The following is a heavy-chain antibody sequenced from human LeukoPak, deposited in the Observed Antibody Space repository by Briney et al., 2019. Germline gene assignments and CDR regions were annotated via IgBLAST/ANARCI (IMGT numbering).Heavy chain of an antibody. CDR1: GNTFTTSL. J-gene: IGHJ4*02. D-gene: IGHD6-6*01. V-gene: IGHV5-51*01. CDR2: IYPGDSDT. CDR3: VRPKYSSSLAFDY. Sequence: GESLKISCKDSGNTFTTSLIVWVRLMPGKGLEWMGIIYPGDSDTKYSPSFQGQVTISADKSINTAYLQWSSLKASDTAIYYCVRPKYSSSLAFDYWGQGTPVTVSS.